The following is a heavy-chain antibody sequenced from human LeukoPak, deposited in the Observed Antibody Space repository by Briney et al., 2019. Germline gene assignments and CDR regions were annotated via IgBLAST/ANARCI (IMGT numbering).Heavy chain of an antibody. D-gene: IGHD5-18*01. Sequence: PGGSLRLSCAASGFTFSSYAMSWVRQAPGKGLEWVSAISGSGGSTYYADSVKGRFTISRDNSKNTLYLQMNSLRAEDTAVYYCAKAGKQLWFPYYFDYWGQGTLVTVSS. V-gene: IGHV3-23*01. CDR1: GFTFSSYA. CDR3: AKAGKQLWFPYYFDY. CDR2: ISGSGGST. J-gene: IGHJ4*02.